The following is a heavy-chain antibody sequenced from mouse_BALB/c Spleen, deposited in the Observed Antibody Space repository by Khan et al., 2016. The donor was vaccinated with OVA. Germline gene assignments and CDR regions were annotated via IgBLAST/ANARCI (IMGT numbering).Heavy chain of an antibody. CDR3: ARGNYYGYDFDY. V-gene: IGHV3-2*02. CDR2: ISYSGVT. Sequence: EVKLLESGPGLVKPSQSLSLTCTVTGYSITSGYAWNWIRQFPGNKLEWMGYISYSGVTSYTPSLKSRISITRATSKHQFFLQLTSVTTEDTATYCCARGNYYGYDFDYWGQGTTLTVSS. J-gene: IGHJ2*01. CDR1: GYSITSGYA. D-gene: IGHD1-2*01.